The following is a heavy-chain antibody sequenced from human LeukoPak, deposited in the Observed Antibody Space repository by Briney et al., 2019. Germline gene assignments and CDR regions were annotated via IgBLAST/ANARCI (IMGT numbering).Heavy chain of an antibody. V-gene: IGHV4-31*03. J-gene: IGHJ4*02. CDR1: GGSISSGGFY. D-gene: IGHD3-10*01. CDR2: IYHSGTS. Sequence: SETLSLTCTVSGGSISSGGFYWSWIRQPPGQGLEWIGYIYHSGTSYYNPSLKSRLSMSVDTFENQFSLNLNSVTAADTAVYYCARDGDYHASGSVFFDFWGQGILVTVSS. CDR3: ARDGDYHASGSVFFDF.